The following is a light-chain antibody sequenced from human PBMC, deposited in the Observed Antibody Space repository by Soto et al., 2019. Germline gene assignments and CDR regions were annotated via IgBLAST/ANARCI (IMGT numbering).Light chain of an antibody. Sequence: EIVLTQSPATLSLSPGERATLSCSASQSVSSYLAWYQQKPGQAPRLLIYDASSRATGIPARFSGSGSGTDFTLPISSLEPEDFAVYYCQQRSNWPYTFGQGTKLEIK. CDR3: QQRSNWPYT. V-gene: IGKV3-11*01. CDR1: QSVSSY. J-gene: IGKJ2*01. CDR2: DAS.